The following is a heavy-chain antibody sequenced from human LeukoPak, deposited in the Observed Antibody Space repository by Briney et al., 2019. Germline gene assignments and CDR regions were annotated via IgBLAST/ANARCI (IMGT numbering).Heavy chain of an antibody. CDR2: MNPNSGGT. CDR3: ARDDRLLDADYYYGMDV. D-gene: IGHD1-26*01. CDR1: GYTFTSYD. V-gene: IGHV1-2*02. J-gene: IGHJ6*02. Sequence: ASVKVSRKASGYTFTSYDINWVRQATGQGLEWMGWMNPNSGGTNYAQKFQGRVTMTRDTSISTAYMELSRLRSDDTAVYYCARDDRLLDADYYYGMDVWGQGTTVTVSS.